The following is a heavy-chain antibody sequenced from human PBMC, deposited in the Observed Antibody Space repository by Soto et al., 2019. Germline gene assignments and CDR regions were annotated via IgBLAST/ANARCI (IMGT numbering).Heavy chain of an antibody. V-gene: IGHV3-9*01. J-gene: IGHJ3*02. CDR3: AKDRLMELLKWAFDI. CDR1: GFTFDDYA. D-gene: IGHD1-26*01. Sequence: GGSLRLSCAASGFTFDDYAMHWVRQAPGKGLEWVSGISCNSGSIGYADSVKGRFTISRDNAKNSLYLQMNSLRAEDAAVYYCAKDRLMELLKWAFDIWGQGTMVTVSS. CDR2: ISCNSGSI.